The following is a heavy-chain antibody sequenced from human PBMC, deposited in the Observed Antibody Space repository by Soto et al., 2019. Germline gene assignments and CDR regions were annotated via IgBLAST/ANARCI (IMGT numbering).Heavy chain of an antibody. V-gene: IGHV3-23*01. CDR3: ARDQGASYGLYYFDY. D-gene: IGHD5-18*01. J-gene: IGHJ4*02. Sequence: EVQLLESGGGLVQPGGSLRLSCAASGFTFRSYAMSWVRQAPGKGLEWVSAVSASGTGTYYSDSVKGRFTISRDNSKNTLYRQMNSLRAEDTALYYCARDQGASYGLYYFDYWGQGTLVTVSS. CDR2: VSASGTGT. CDR1: GFTFRSYA.